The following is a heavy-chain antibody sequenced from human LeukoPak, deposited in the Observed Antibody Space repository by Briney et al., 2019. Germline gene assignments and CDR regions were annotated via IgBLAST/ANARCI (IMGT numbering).Heavy chain of an antibody. CDR2: IYYSGST. D-gene: IGHD2-8*01. CDR1: GGSISSSSYY. J-gene: IGHJ4*02. CDR3: ARRLLVYLSVYYFDY. Sequence: PSETLSLTCTVSGGSISSSSYYWGWIRQPPGKGLEWIGSIYYSGSTYYNPSLKSRVTISVDTSKNQFSLKLSSVTAADTAVYYCARRLLVYLSVYYFDYWGQGTLVTVSS. V-gene: IGHV4-39*07.